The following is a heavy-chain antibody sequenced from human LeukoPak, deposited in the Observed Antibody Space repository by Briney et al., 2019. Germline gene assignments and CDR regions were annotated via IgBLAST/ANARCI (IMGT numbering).Heavy chain of an antibody. J-gene: IGHJ6*02. CDR1: GFTFSSYA. CDR2: ISYDGSNK. CDR3: ARDLWYYGMDV. V-gene: IGHV3-30-3*01. Sequence: QPGGSLRLSCAASGFTFSSYAMHWVRQAPGKGLEWVAVISYDGSNKYYADSVKGRFTISRDNSKNTLYLQMNSLRAEDTAVYYCARDLWYYGMDVWGQGTTVTVSS.